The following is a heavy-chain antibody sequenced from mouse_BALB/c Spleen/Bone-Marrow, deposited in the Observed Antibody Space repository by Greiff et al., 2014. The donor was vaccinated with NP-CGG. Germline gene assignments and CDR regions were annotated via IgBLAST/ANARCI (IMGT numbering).Heavy chain of an antibody. CDR2: ISNLAYSI. D-gene: IGHD2-1*01. CDR3: ATIYYGNSYAMDY. CDR1: GFTFSDYG. J-gene: IGHJ4*01. Sequence: DVMLLESGGGLVQPGGSRKLSCAASGFTFSDYGMAWVRQAPGKGPEWVAFISNLAYSIYYADTVTGRFTISRENAKNTLYLEMSSLRSEDTAMYYCATIYYGNSYAMDYWGQGTSVTVPS. V-gene: IGHV5-15*02.